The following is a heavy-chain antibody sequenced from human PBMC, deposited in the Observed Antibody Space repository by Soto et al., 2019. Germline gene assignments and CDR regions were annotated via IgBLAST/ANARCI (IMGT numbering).Heavy chain of an antibody. CDR1: GYTFTSYG. Sequence: ASVKVSCKASGYTFTSYGISWVRQAPGQGLEWMGWISAYNGNTNYAQKLQGRVTMTTDTSTSTAYMELRSLRSDDTAVYYCAVAAAGDNWFDPWGQGTLVTVSS. J-gene: IGHJ5*02. CDR2: ISAYNGNT. D-gene: IGHD6-13*01. CDR3: AVAAAGDNWFDP. V-gene: IGHV1-18*01.